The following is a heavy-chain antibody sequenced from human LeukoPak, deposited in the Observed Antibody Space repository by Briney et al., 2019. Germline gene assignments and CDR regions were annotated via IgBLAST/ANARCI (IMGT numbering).Heavy chain of an antibody. V-gene: IGHV1-18*01. CDR1: GGXFDRYG. J-gene: IGHJ4*02. Sequence: ASVTVSCKSSGGXFDRYGIIWVRQAPGQGLEWMGWISAYNGNTNYAQKLQGRVTMTTYTSTSTAYMELRSLRSDDTAVYYCAREGFSIGAYFDYWGQGTLVTVSS. CDR3: AREGFSIGAYFDY. CDR2: ISAYNGNT. D-gene: IGHD3-3*01.